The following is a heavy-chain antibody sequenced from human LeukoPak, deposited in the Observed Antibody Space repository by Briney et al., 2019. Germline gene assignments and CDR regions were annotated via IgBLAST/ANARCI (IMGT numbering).Heavy chain of an antibody. Sequence: ASVKVSCKASGYTFTSYYMHWVRQAPGRGLEWMGIINPSGGSTSYAQKFQGRVTMTRDTSTSTVYMELSSLRSEDTAVYYCARGLRLGELSLDFDYWGQGTLVTVSS. J-gene: IGHJ4*02. CDR1: GYTFTSYY. V-gene: IGHV1-46*01. D-gene: IGHD3-16*02. CDR2: INPSGGST. CDR3: ARGLRLGELSLDFDY.